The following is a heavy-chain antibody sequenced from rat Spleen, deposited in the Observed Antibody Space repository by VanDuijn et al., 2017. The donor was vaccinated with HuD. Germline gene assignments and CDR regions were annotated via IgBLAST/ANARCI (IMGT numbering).Heavy chain of an antibody. D-gene: IGHD4-3*01. CDR3: ATQYALYASGYSYCFEY. CDR1: GFTFNNYW. CDR2: ITNTGGSS. V-gene: IGHV5-31*01. J-gene: IGHJ2*01. Sequence: EVQLVESGGGLVQPGRSLKLSCVASGFTFNNYWMSWIRQAPGKGLEWVASITNTGGSSYYRDSVRGRFTISRDNATSTLYLQMDNVRSEDTATYYCATQYALYASGYSYCFEYWGQGVMVTVS.